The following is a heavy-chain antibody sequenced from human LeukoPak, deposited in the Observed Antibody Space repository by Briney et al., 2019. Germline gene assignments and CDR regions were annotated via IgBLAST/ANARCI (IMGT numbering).Heavy chain of an antibody. D-gene: IGHD3-22*01. CDR3: ARDETYDYESNGYLDF. CDR2: IRHDGSET. CDR1: GFPFSSYW. V-gene: IGHV3-7*01. Sequence: GGSLRLSCAASGFPFSSYWMSWVRQAPGKGLEWVANIRHDGSETYYVDSLRGRFTISRDNAKNLVYLQMSNLRAEDTAIYYCARDETYDYESNGYLDFWGQGTVVTVSS. J-gene: IGHJ4*02.